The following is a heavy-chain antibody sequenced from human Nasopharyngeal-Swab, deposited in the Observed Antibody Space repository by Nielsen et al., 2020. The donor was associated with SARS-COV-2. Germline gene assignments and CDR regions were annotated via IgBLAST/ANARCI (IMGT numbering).Heavy chain of an antibody. V-gene: IGHV3-9*01. CDR3: AKDIGSGWKPSYYFDY. J-gene: IGHJ4*02. CDR1: GFTFDDYA. Sequence: SLKIPCAASGFTFDDYAMHWVRQAPGKGLEWVSGISWNSGSIGYADSVKGRFTISRDNAKNSLYLQMNSLRAEDTALYYCAKDIGSGWKPSYYFDYWGQGTLVTVSS. D-gene: IGHD6-19*01. CDR2: ISWNSGSI.